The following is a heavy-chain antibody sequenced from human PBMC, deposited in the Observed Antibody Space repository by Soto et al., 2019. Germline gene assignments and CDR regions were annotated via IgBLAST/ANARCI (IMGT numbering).Heavy chain of an antibody. J-gene: IGHJ4*02. CDR3: ARAFDDSSGYYGGLGY. CDR1: GGSISSGDYY. CDR2: IYYSGST. D-gene: IGHD3-22*01. Sequence: PSETLSLTCTVSGGSISSGDYYWSGIRHPPGKGLEWIGYIYYSGSTYYNPSLKNRITISVDTPKNQLSLKLSSVTAADTAVYYCARAFDDSSGYYGGLGYWGQGTLVTVSS. V-gene: IGHV4-30-4*01.